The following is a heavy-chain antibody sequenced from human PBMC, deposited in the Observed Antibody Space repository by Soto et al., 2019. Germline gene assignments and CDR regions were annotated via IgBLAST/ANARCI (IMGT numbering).Heavy chain of an antibody. J-gene: IGHJ4*02. CDR2: ISAYNGNT. V-gene: IGHV1-18*01. D-gene: IGHD3-10*02. CDR1: GYTFTSYG. CDR3: AGGLFGEFVYNFYY. Sequence: QVQLVQSGAEVKKPGASVKVSCKASGYTFTSYGISWVRQAPGQGLEWMGWISAYNGNTNYAQKLQGRVTMTTDTFTSTTYMELRILRPDDTCVFYYAGGLFGEFVYNFYYWGQGHLVTVSS.